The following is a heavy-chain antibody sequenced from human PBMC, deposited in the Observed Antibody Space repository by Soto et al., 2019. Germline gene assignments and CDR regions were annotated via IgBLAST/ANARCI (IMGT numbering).Heavy chain of an antibody. Sequence: EVQLVESGGDLVQRGGSLRLSCAASGFPFTSYWMHWVRHTPWKGLDWVARISGDGVTTYYADSVTGRFTVSRDNAKNTLSLQISGQRAEDTAVYYCAREYYGLLTGYYTDYWGQGTLVSVSS. J-gene: IGHJ4*02. CDR3: AREYYGLLTGYYTDY. V-gene: IGHV3-74*01. CDR1: GFPFTSYW. CDR2: ISGDGVTT. D-gene: IGHD3-9*01.